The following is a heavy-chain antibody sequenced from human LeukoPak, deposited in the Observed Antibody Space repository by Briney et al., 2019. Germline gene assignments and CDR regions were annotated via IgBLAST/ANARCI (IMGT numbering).Heavy chain of an antibody. V-gene: IGHV1-2*02. CDR1: GYTFTGYY. CDR2: INPNSGGT. CDR3: ARGSSGWYEYYYYYMDV. J-gene: IGHJ6*03. D-gene: IGHD6-19*01. Sequence: GASVTVSCKASGYTFTGYYMHWVRQAPGQGLEWMGWINPNSGGTNYAQKFQGRVTMTRDTSISTAYMELSRLRSDDTAVYYCARGSSGWYEYYYYYMDVWGKGTTVTVSS.